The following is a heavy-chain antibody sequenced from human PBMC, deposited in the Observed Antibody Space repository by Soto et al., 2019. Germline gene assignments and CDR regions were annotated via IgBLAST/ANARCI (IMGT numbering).Heavy chain of an antibody. J-gene: IGHJ6*02. CDR3: AKDLLAVAGLGYFYYYYGMDV. CDR2: ISGSGGTT. Sequence: PGGSLRLSCAASGFTFSNYAMNWVRQAPGKGLEWVSAISGSGGTTYYADSVKGRFTISRDNSKNTLYLQTNSLRAEDTAIYYCAKDLLAVAGLGYFYYYYGMDVWGQGTTVTVSS. V-gene: IGHV3-23*01. CDR1: GFTFSNYA. D-gene: IGHD6-19*01.